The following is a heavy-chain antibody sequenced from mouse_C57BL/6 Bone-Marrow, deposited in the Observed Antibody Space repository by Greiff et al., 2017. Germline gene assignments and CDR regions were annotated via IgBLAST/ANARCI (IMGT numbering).Heavy chain of an antibody. J-gene: IGHJ1*03. V-gene: IGHV1-74*01. Sequence: QVQLQQPGAELVKPGASVKVSCKASGYTFTSYWMHWVKQRPGQGLEWIGRIHPADGDTNYNQKFKGKATLTVDKSSSTAYMQLSSLTSEDSAVYYCAIGHTIVCTGYVDVWGTGTTVTVSS. CDR3: AIGHTIVCTGYVDV. D-gene: IGHD2-12*01. CDR2: IHPADGDT. CDR1: GYTFTSYW.